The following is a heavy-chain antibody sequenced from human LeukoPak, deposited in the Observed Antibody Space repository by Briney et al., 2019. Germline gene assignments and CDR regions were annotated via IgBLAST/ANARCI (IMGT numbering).Heavy chain of an antibody. V-gene: IGHV4-59*01. CDR3: ASRIAVAVNDAFDI. D-gene: IGHD6-13*01. CDR1: GGSFSGYY. CDR2: IYYTGST. J-gene: IGHJ3*02. Sequence: PSETLSLTCAVYGGSFSGYYWSWIRQPPGKGLEWIGYIYYTGSTIHNPSLKSRVSMSVDTSKNQLSLKLSSVTAADAAVYYCASRIAVAVNDAFDIWGQGTMVTVSS.